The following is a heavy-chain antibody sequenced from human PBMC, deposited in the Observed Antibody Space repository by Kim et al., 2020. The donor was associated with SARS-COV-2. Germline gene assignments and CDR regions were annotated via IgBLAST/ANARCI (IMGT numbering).Heavy chain of an antibody. Sequence: GGSLRLSCAASGFTFSSYWMSWVRQAPGKGLEWVANIKQDGSEKYYVDSVKGRFTISRDNAKNSLYLQMNSLRAEDTAVYYCATENDSSGWYYYYGMDVWGQGTTVTVSS. D-gene: IGHD6-19*01. CDR1: GFTFSSYW. CDR3: ATENDSSGWYYYYGMDV. J-gene: IGHJ6*02. V-gene: IGHV3-7*01. CDR2: IKQDGSEK.